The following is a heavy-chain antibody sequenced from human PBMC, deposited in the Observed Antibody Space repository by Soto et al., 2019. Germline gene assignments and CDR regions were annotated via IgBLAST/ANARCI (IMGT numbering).Heavy chain of an antibody. Sequence: SETLSLTCTVSGGSISSYYWSWIRQPAGKGLEWIGRIYTSGSTNYNPSLKSRVTMSVDTSKNQFSLKLSSVTAADTAVYYCAREYCSSTSCYKDYWGQGTLVTVYS. J-gene: IGHJ4*02. CDR2: IYTSGST. CDR1: GGSISSYY. CDR3: AREYCSSTSCYKDY. V-gene: IGHV4-4*07. D-gene: IGHD2-2*01.